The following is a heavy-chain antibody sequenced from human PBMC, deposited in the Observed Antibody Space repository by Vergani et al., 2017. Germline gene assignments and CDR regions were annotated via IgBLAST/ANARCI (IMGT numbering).Heavy chain of an antibody. J-gene: IGHJ5*02. CDR2: MIPTFDAK. CDR1: GDTFSNYA. D-gene: IGHD3-22*01. V-gene: IGHV1-69*05. Sequence: QVQLLQSGAAVRKPGSSVTVSCKASGDTFSNYAITWVRQAPGQGLQWMGRMIPTFDAKNYAPRFQGRVTLTTDASASTAYMELTSLTSEDTAVYFCARGASYFDSGGYADTWGQGTLVTVS. CDR3: ARGASYFDSGGYADT.